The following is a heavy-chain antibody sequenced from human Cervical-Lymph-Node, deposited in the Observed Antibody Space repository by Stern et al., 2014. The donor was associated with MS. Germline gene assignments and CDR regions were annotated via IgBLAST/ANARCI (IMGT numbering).Heavy chain of an antibody. D-gene: IGHD3-22*01. J-gene: IGHJ5*01. CDR2: IGGSGDST. Sequence: EVQLVESGGGLVQPGGSLRLSCAASGFTFSTSAMSWVRQAPGNGLEWVSAIGGSGDSTYYADSVKGRFTISRDNSKNTLYLQMNSLRAEDTAVYYCAKDDYYYDSGGYLGWFDSWGQGTLVTVSS. V-gene: IGHV3-23*04. CDR1: GFTFSTSA. CDR3: AKDDYYYDSGGYLGWFDS.